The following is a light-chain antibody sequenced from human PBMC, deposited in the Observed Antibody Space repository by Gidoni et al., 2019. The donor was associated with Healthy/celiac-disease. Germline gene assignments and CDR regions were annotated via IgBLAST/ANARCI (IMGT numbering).Light chain of an antibody. V-gene: IGKV4-1*01. Sequence: DLVMTQSPDSLAVSLGERATIHCKSSQSVLYSSNNKNYLAWYQQKPGQPPKLLIYWASTREYGVPDRVSGSGAGTDFTLTISSLQAEDVAVYYCQQYYSTLRTFGQGTKVEIK. CDR2: WAS. CDR1: QSVLYSSNNKNY. J-gene: IGKJ1*01. CDR3: QQYYSTLRT.